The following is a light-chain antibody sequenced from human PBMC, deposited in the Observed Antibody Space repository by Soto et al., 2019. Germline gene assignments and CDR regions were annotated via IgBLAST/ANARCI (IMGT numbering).Light chain of an antibody. Sequence: EIVMTQSPATLSVSPGERATLSCRASQSVSSNLAWYQQKPGQAPRLLIYGASTRATGIPARFSGSGSGTEFTLTISSLQSEDFAVYYCQQYNNWRGFGLGTKLEIK. V-gene: IGKV3-15*01. CDR3: QQYNNWRG. J-gene: IGKJ2*03. CDR2: GAS. CDR1: QSVSSN.